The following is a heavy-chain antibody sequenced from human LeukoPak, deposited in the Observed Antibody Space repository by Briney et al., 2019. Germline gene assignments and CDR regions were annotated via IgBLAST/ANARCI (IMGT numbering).Heavy chain of an antibody. J-gene: IGHJ4*02. CDR1: GFTFSRYE. Sequence: LRLSCAASGFTFSRYEMNWVRQHPGKGLEWFGYIYYSGTTYYNPSLKSRVTISVDASKNLFSLKLNSVTAADTPVYYCARESTVTRPSFDYWGQGTLVTVSS. CDR2: IYYSGTT. CDR3: ARESTVTRPSFDY. D-gene: IGHD4-17*01. V-gene: IGHV4-31*02.